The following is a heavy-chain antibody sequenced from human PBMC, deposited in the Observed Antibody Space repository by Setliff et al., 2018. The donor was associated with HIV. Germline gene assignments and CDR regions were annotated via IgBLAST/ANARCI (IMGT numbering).Heavy chain of an antibody. D-gene: IGHD6-13*01. CDR3: ARELRQQLTLNWLDP. Sequence: SETLSLTCAVYGGSFSGDYWSWIRQPPGKGLEWIGEINHSGSTNYNPSLKSRVTISVDTSENQFSLKLSSVTAADTAVYYCARELRQQLTLNWLDPWGQGTLVTVSS. CDR2: INHSGST. CDR1: GGSFSGDY. V-gene: IGHV4-34*09. J-gene: IGHJ5*02.